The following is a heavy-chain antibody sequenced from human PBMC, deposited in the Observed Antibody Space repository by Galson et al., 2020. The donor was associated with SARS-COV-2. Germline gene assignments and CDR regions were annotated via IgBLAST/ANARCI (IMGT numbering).Heavy chain of an antibody. CDR1: GFTFSSYG. CDR2: IWYDGSNK. V-gene: IGHV3-33*01. J-gene: IGHJ4*02. CDR3: ARDGQSSRGWAFDY. D-gene: IGHD6-19*01. Sequence: GGSLRLSCAASGFTFSSYGMHWVRQAPGKGLEWVAVIWYDGSNKYYADSVKGRFTISRDSSKNTVYLQMNNLRVDDTAVYYCARDGQSSRGWAFDYWGQGTLLTVSS.